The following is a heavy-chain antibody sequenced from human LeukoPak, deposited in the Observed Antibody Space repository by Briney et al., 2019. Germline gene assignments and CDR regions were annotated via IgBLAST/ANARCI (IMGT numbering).Heavy chain of an antibody. Sequence: GGSLRLSCAASGFTLSSFWMHWVRQAPGKGLVWVSRINTDGSRTTYVDSVKGRFTISRDNAKNTLYLQMDSLRAEDTAVYYCARDRDLYSSGWFDSWGQGTLVTVSS. V-gene: IGHV3-74*01. D-gene: IGHD6-19*01. J-gene: IGHJ5*01. CDR3: ARDRDLYSSGWFDS. CDR1: GFTLSSFW. CDR2: INTDGSRT.